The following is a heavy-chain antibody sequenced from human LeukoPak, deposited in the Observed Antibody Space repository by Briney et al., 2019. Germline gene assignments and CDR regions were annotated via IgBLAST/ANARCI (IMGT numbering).Heavy chain of an antibody. CDR2: IIPIFGTA. CDR1: GYTFTSYG. J-gene: IGHJ3*02. D-gene: IGHD6-19*01. CDR3: ARRLIAVAGTGAFDI. Sequence: SVKVSCKASGYTFTSYGISWVRQAPGQGLEWMGRIIPIFGTANYAQKFQGRVTITTDESTSTAYMELSSLRSEDTAVYYCARRLIAVAGTGAFDIWGQGTMVTVSS. V-gene: IGHV1-69*05.